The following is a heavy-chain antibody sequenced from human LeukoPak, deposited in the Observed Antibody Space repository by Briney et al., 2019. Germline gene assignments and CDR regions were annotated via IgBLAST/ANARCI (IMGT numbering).Heavy chain of an antibody. D-gene: IGHD6-13*01. J-gene: IGHJ6*03. CDR3: ARVSESSSWYGYYYYYMDV. CDR1: GYSISSGYC. CDR2: IYHSGTN. Sequence: SETLSLTCTVSGYSISSGYCWGWIRQSPGKGLEWIGSIYHSGTNYNNPSLKSRVTISVDTSKNQFSLKLSSLTAADTAVYYCARVSESSSWYGYYYYYMDVWGKGTTVTVSS. V-gene: IGHV4-38-2*02.